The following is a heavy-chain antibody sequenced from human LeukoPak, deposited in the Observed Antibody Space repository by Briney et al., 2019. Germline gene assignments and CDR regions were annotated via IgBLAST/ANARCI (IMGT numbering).Heavy chain of an antibody. CDR1: GYTFTVYY. Sequence: ASVKVSCKASGYTFTVYYMHWVRQAPGQGLEWMGRINPNSGGTNFAQNFQGRVTMTRDTSISTVYMELSRLRSDDTAVYYCARDPPRTMVRGLYGMDVWGQGTTVTVSS. CDR3: ARDPPRTMVRGLYGMDV. D-gene: IGHD3-10*01. V-gene: IGHV1-2*06. J-gene: IGHJ6*02. CDR2: INPNSGGT.